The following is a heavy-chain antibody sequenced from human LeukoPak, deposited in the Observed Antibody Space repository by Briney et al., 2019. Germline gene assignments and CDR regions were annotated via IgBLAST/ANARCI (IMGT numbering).Heavy chain of an antibody. V-gene: IGHV3-23*01. CDR3: ATAIYRGYSDYVDWYFDL. CDR2: ISSSGGST. CDR1: GFTFSSYS. D-gene: IGHD5-12*01. Sequence: GGSLRLSCAASGFTFSSYSMNWVRQAPGKGLEWVSAISSSGGSTYYADSVKGRFTISRDNSKNTLYLQMNSLRAEDTAVYYCATAIYRGYSDYVDWYFDLWGRGTLVTVSS. J-gene: IGHJ2*01.